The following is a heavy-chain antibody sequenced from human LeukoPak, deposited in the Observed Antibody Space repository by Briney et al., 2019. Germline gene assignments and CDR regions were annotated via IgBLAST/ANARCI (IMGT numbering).Heavy chain of an antibody. Sequence: GGSLRLSCAASGFTFDDYTMHWVRQAPGKGLEWVSHICWYGGSTYYADSVKGRFTISRDNNKNSLYLQINSLRTEDTALYYCAKDIDPGGNWSYYDYWGQGTLVTVSS. CDR1: GFTFDDYT. J-gene: IGHJ4*02. V-gene: IGHV3-43*01. CDR3: AKDIDPGGNWSYYDY. D-gene: IGHD4-23*01. CDR2: ICWYGGST.